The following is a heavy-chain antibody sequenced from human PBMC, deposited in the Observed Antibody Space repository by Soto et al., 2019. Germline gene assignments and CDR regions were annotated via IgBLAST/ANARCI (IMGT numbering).Heavy chain of an antibody. CDR2: IQSGGPT. V-gene: IGHV3-66*01. CDR3: AGDDVFCDGGLYYGVPLDG. D-gene: IGHD2-21*01. CDR1: GFTVSSKY. Sequence: GGSLRLSCAASGFTVSSKYMSWVRQAPGKGLEWVSLIQSGGPTYYADSVKGRFTISRDTSENTLHLQMDSLRAEDTAVYYCAGDDVFCDGGLYYGVPLDGLGKGTTVTGTS. J-gene: IGHJ6*03.